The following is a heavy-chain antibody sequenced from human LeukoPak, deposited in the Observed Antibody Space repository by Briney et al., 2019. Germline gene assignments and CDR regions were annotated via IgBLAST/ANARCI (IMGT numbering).Heavy chain of an antibody. CDR2: ISSSGGTI. V-gene: IGHV3-11*04. D-gene: IGHD5-18*01. CDR3: ARDSNVDTAMVYDY. J-gene: IGHJ4*02. CDR1: GFTFSDYY. Sequence: GGSLRLSCAASGFTFSDYYMSWIRQAPGKGLEWVSYISSSGGTIYYADSVKGRFTISRDNAKNSLYLQMNSLRAEDTAVYYCARDSNVDTAMVYDYWGQGTLVTVSS.